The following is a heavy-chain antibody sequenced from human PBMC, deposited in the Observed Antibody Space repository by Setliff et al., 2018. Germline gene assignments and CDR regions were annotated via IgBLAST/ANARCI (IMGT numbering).Heavy chain of an antibody. Sequence: SETLSLTCSVSDDSFYSSSYYWAWIRQPPGRGLEWIGSISYDGATNYNSSLKSRVAMSLDVPERQFSLKLSSMTAADTALYYCARNPDFLQYSFDLWGRGTLVTVSS. J-gene: IGHJ2*01. CDR1: DDSFYSSSYY. CDR3: ARNPDFLQYSFDL. V-gene: IGHV4-39*07. D-gene: IGHD5-12*01. CDR2: ISYDGAT.